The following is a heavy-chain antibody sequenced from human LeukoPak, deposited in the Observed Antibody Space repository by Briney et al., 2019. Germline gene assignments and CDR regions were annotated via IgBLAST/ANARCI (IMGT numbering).Heavy chain of an antibody. J-gene: IGHJ6*03. Sequence: SVKVSCKASGGTGSSYGISWVRQSPGQGLEWMGGIIPIFGTANYAQKFQGRVTITTDESTSKAYMELSSMRSEDTAVYYCASVGPTSDYYYYMDVWGKGTTVTVSS. CDR1: GGTGSSYG. CDR2: IIPIFGTA. V-gene: IGHV1-69*05. CDR3: ASVGPTSDYYYYMDV. D-gene: IGHD1-26*01.